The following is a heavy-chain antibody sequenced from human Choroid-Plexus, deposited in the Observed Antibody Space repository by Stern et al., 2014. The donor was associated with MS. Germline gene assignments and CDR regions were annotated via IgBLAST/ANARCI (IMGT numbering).Heavy chain of an antibody. J-gene: IGHJ5*02. CDR2: VSYDGSNK. CDR1: GFTFGSCA. V-gene: IGHV3-30*18. CDR3: AKDRQYLTYFFDH. D-gene: IGHD2/OR15-2a*01. Sequence: AQLVESGGGVVQPGGPLRLSCVASGFTFGSCAMHWVRQAPGKGLATVAGVSYDGSNKYYADSVKGRFTISRDNSQNTLYMQMSSLRPEDTAVYYCAKDRQYLTYFFDHWGQGSLVTVSS.